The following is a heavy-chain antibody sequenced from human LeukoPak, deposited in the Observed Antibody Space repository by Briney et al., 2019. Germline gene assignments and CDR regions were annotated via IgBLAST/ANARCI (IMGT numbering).Heavy chain of an antibody. Sequence: SETLSLTCTVSGGSISFFYWTWIRQPPGKGLEWIGYIYDSGNTKYSPSLKSRVTISLDTSENQFSLKLSSVTAADTAVYYCARNDGYSSTWYAFDIWGQGTMVTVSS. CDR1: GGSISFFY. CDR2: IYDSGNT. D-gene: IGHD2-2*01. J-gene: IGHJ3*02. CDR3: ARNDGYSSTWYAFDI. V-gene: IGHV4-59*01.